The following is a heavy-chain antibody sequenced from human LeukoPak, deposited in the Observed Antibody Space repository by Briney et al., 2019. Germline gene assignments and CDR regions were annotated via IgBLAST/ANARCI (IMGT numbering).Heavy chain of an antibody. CDR1: GGSISSGDYY. CDR2: IYYSGST. V-gene: IGHV4-30-4*08. Sequence: SRTLSLTCTVSGGSISSGDYYWSWIRQPPGKGLEWIGYIYYSGSTYYNPSLKSRVTISVDTSKNQFSLKLSSVTAADTAVYYCAREGFEDKSQASRYCSSTSCSMDVWGKGTTVTVSS. CDR3: AREGFEDKSQASRYCSSTSCSMDV. J-gene: IGHJ6*03. D-gene: IGHD2-2*01.